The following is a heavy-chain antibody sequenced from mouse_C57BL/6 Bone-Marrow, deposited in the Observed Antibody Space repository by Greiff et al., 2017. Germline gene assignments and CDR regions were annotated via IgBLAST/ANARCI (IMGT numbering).Heavy chain of an antibody. Sequence: EVQRVESGGDLVKPGGSLKLSCAASGFTFSSYGMSWVRQTPDKRLAWVATISSGGSYTSYPDSVKGRFTFSRDTAKNTLYLQMSSLKSEDAAVYYCAREPHYACEPYFDYWGQGTTLTVSS. CDR2: ISSGGSYT. V-gene: IGHV5-6*01. CDR3: AREPHYACEPYFDY. CDR1: GFTFSSYG. D-gene: IGHD1-2*01. J-gene: IGHJ2*01.